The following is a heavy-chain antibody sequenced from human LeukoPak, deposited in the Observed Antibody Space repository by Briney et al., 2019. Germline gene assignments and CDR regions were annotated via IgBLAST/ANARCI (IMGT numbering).Heavy chain of an antibody. Sequence: GGSLRLSCAVSGFIVSSNHMNWVRQAPGKGLEWVSVIYSGGYSGGGPFYADSVKGRFTTSSDSSKNTLFLQMNSLRAEDTAVYYCARDVYGDGYNSFDYWGLGILVNVSS. CDR2: IYSGGYSGGGP. CDR3: ARDVYGDGYNSFDY. D-gene: IGHD5-24*01. V-gene: IGHV3-66*01. CDR1: GFIVSSNH. J-gene: IGHJ4*02.